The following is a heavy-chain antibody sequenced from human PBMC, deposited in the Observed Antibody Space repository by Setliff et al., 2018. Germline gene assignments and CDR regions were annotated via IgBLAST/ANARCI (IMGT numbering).Heavy chain of an antibody. V-gene: IGHV4-34*01. Sequence: SETLSLTCAVYGASFSGTYCSWIRQSPGKGLEWIGEINHTGSPNWIGEINHSGSPYYNPSLKSRVTMSVDTSKNQFSLKLTSVTAADTAVYYCRVWVDMIEVDSWAQGTLVTVSS. CDR3: RVWVDMIEVDS. CDR1: GASFSGTY. D-gene: IGHD3-22*01. CDR2: INHSGSP. J-gene: IGHJ4*02.